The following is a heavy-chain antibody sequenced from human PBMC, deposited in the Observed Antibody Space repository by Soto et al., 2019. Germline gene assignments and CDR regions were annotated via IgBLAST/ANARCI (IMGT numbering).Heavy chain of an antibody. CDR2: IYYSGST. J-gene: IGHJ4*02. CDR1: GGSISSYY. CDR3: ARNIAARPYYLDY. Sequence: SETLSLTCTVSGGSISSYYWSWVRQPPGKGLEWIGYIYYSGSTNYNPSLKSRVTISVDTSKNQFSLKLSSVTTADTAVYYCARNIAARPYYLDYRGQGTPVTISS. V-gene: IGHV4-59*01. D-gene: IGHD6-6*01.